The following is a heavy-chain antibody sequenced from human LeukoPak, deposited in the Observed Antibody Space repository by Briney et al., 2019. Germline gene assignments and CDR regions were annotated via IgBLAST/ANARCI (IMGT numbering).Heavy chain of an antibody. CDR3: ARQEVNYYYYMDV. CDR1: GGSISSSSYY. Sequence: PSETLSLTCTVSGGSISSSSYYWGWIRQPPGKGLEWIGSIYYSGSTYYNPSLKSRVTISVDTSKNQFSLKLSSVTAADMAVYYCARQEVNYYYYMDVWGKGTTVTVSS. J-gene: IGHJ6*03. CDR2: IYYSGST. V-gene: IGHV4-39*01.